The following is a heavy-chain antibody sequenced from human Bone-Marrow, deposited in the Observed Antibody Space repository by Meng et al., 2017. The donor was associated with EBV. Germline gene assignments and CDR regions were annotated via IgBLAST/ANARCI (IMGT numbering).Heavy chain of an antibody. V-gene: IGHV1-69*06. CDR2: LIPMLGAP. Sequence: QVQCVQCGAEVKKPGSSVKVSCKTSGGTFSSDAISWVRQAPGQGLEWMGGLIPMLGAPNYAQKFQDRVTIIADKSTSIHYMELSSLRSDDTAVYYCASESGRGYTPDYWGRGTLVTVSS. CDR3: ASESGRGYTPDY. J-gene: IGHJ4*02. CDR1: GGTFSSDA. D-gene: IGHD3-10*01.